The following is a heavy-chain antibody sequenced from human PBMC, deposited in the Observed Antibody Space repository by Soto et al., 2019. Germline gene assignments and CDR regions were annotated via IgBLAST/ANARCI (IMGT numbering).Heavy chain of an antibody. D-gene: IGHD3-3*01. Sequence: EVQLVASGGGLIQPGGSLTLSCAASGFTVSDNYMTWVRQAPGKGLEWVSLIYKSGTTYYADSVKGRLTFSRDNSRNTVHPQMNSLRAEDTAVYYCARAVLRALGVVRAVDSWGQGTLVTVSS. J-gene: IGHJ4*02. V-gene: IGHV3-53*01. CDR1: GFTVSDNY. CDR3: ARAVLRALGVVRAVDS. CDR2: IYKSGTT.